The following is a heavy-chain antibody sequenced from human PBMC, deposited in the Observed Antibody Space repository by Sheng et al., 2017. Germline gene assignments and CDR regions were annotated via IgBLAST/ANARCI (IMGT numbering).Heavy chain of an antibody. J-gene: IGHJ4*02. D-gene: IGHD5-12*01. CDR1: GFTFRNYE. Sequence: EVQMVESGGALVQPGGSLRLSCVVSGFTFRNYEMNWVRQAPGKRLEWVSYISSSGSTKYYVDSVKGRFTISRDDAKNSVYLQMNSLITEDTAVYYCTRREEVAPEGLNWGQGTLVIVSS. CDR3: TRREEVAPEGLN. CDR2: ISSSGSTK. V-gene: IGHV3-48*03.